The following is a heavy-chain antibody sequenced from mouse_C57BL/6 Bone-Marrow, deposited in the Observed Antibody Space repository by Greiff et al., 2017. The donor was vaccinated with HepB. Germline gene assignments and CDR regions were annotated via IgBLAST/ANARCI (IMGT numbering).Heavy chain of an antibody. Sequence: QVQLQQSGAELARPGASVKLFCKASGYTFTSYGISWVKQRTGQGLEWIGEIYPRSGNTYYNEKFKGKATLTADKSSSTAYMELRSLTSEDSAVYFCARGGITTVVAPYYFDYWGQGTTLTVSS. J-gene: IGHJ2*01. CDR3: ARGGITTVVAPYYFDY. CDR2: IYPRSGNT. D-gene: IGHD1-1*01. V-gene: IGHV1-81*01. CDR1: GYTFTSYG.